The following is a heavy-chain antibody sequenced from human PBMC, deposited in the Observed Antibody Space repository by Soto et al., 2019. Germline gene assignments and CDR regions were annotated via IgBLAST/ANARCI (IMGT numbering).Heavy chain of an antibody. Sequence: QLQLQESGPGLVKPSETLSLTCTVSGGSISSSSYYWGWIRQPPGKGLEWIGSIYYSGSTYYNPSLKSRVTISVDTSKNQFSLKLSSVTAADTAVYYCASLRGLGVAENYYYYGMDVWGQGTTVTVSS. D-gene: IGHD6-19*01. CDR3: ASLRGLGVAENYYYYGMDV. J-gene: IGHJ6*02. CDR1: GGSISSSSYY. V-gene: IGHV4-39*01. CDR2: IYYSGST.